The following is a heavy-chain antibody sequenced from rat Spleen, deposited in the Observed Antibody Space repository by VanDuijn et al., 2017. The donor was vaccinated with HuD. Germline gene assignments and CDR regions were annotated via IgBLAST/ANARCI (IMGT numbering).Heavy chain of an antibody. D-gene: IGHD1-4*01. V-gene: IGHV2S12*01. CDR1: GFSLTSNG. J-gene: IGHJ3*01. Sequence: QVHLKESGPGLVQSSQTLSLTCTVSGFSLTSNGVSWVRQPPGEGLEWIAAISSGGNTYYNSAPKSRLSISRDTSKSQVFLKMNSLQTEDTATYFCTRESLPGYNSHWFVYWGQGTLVTVSS. CDR3: TRESLPGYNSHWFVY. CDR2: ISSGGNT.